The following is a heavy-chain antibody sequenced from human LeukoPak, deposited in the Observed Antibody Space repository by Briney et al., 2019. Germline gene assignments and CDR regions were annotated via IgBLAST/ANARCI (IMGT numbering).Heavy chain of an antibody. D-gene: IGHD3-16*01. J-gene: IGHJ4*02. CDR2: TSSSSSYI. CDR3: AREAVGDYFDY. V-gene: IGHV3-21*01. Sequence: GGSLRLSCAASGFTFSSYSMNWVRQAPGKGLEWVSSTSSSSSYIYYADSVKGRFTISRDNAKNSLYLQMNSLRAEDTAVYYCAREAVGDYFDYWGQGTLVTVSS. CDR1: GFTFSSYS.